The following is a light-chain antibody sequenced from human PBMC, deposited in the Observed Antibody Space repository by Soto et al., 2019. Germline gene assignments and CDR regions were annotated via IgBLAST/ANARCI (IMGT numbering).Light chain of an antibody. CDR3: QQYGSSPRLS. CDR2: GAS. CDR1: QSINSNF. V-gene: IGKV3-20*01. Sequence: EIVLTQSPGTLSLSPGERATLSCRTSQSINSNFLAWYQQKPGQAPRLLIYGASTRATGVPDRFSGSGSGTDFTITITRLAPEDFAVYFCQQYGSSPRLSFGGGTKVEIK. J-gene: IGKJ4*01.